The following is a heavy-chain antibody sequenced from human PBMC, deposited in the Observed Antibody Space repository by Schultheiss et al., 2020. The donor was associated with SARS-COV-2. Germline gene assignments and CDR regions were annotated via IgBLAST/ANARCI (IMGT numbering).Heavy chain of an antibody. Sequence: GESLKISCAASGFTFSSYAMHWVRQAPGKGLEWVAVISYDGSNKYYADSVKGRFTISRDNSKNTLYLQMNSLRAEDTAVYYCAKIGYCSGGSCPYYYYYGMDVWGQGTTVTVSS. J-gene: IGHJ6*02. CDR1: GFTFSSYA. CDR3: AKIGYCSGGSCPYYYYYGMDV. V-gene: IGHV3-30*07. D-gene: IGHD2-15*01. CDR2: ISYDGSNK.